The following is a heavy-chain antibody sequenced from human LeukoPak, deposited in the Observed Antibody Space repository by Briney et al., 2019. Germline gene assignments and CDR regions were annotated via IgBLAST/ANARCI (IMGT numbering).Heavy chain of an antibody. CDR2: ISSSSSYI. CDR3: ARDSGPYYDFWSGYSKNFDY. V-gene: IGHV3-21*01. CDR1: GFTFSSYW. D-gene: IGHD3-3*01. Sequence: GGSLRLSCAASGFTFSSYWMNWARQAPGKGLEWVSSISSSSSYIYYADSVKGRFTISRDNAKNSLYLQMNSLRAEDTAVYYCARDSGPYYDFWSGYSKNFDYWGQGTLVTVSS. J-gene: IGHJ4*02.